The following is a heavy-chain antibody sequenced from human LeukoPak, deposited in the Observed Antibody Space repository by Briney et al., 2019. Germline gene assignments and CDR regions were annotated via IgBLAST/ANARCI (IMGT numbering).Heavy chain of an antibody. CDR3: ARLSDYYGSGSEGGNWFDP. CDR1: GYSFTSYW. D-gene: IGHD3-10*01. CDR2: IYPGGSGT. J-gene: IGHJ5*02. Sequence: GESLQISCKGSGYSFTSYWIGWVRQMPGKGLEWMGIIYPGGSGTRYSPSFQGQVTISADKSISTAYLQWSSLKASDTAMYYCARLSDYYGSGSEGGNWFDPWGRGTLVTVSS. V-gene: IGHV5-51*01.